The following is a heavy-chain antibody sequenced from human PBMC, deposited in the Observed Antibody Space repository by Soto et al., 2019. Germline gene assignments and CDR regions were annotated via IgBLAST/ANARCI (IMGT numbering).Heavy chain of an antibody. CDR2: IIPIFGTA. J-gene: IGHJ4*02. D-gene: IGHD4-4*01. V-gene: IGHV1-69*13. CDR1: GGTFSSYA. CDR3: ARPYSNYEYYFDY. Sequence: ASVKVSCKASGGTFSSYAISWVRQAPGQGLEWMGGIIPIFGTANYAQKFQGRVTITADESTSTAYMELSSLRSEDTAVYYCARPYSNYEYYFDYWGQGTLVTVSS.